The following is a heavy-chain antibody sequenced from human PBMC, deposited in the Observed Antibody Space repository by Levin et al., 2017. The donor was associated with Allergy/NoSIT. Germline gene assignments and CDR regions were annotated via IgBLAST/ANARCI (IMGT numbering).Heavy chain of an antibody. D-gene: IGHD2-15*01. V-gene: IGHV4-34*01. CDR1: GGSFSGYY. Sequence: SQTLSLTCAVYGGSFSGYYWSWIRQPPGKGLEWIGEINHSGSTNYNPSLKSRVTISVDTSKNQFSLKLSSVTAADTAVYYCARGVRYCSGGSCYIPGARNWFDPWGQGTLVTVSS. CDR2: INHSGST. CDR3: ARGVRYCSGGSCYIPGARNWFDP. J-gene: IGHJ5*02.